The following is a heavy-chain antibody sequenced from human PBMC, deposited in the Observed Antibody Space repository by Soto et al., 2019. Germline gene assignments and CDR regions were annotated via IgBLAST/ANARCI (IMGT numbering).Heavy chain of an antibody. J-gene: IGHJ4*02. D-gene: IGHD6-25*01. CDR2: INAGNGNT. V-gene: IGHV1-3*05. CDR1: GYNFTSYA. CDR3: ASDQRTACDY. Sequence: VQLVQSGAEEKKPGASVQVSCKASGYNFTSYAMDWVRQAPGQRLEWMGWINAGNGNTKYSQKFQGRVTITRDTYASTAYMELSSLRSDDKAVYYCASDQRTACDYWGQGTLVTVSS.